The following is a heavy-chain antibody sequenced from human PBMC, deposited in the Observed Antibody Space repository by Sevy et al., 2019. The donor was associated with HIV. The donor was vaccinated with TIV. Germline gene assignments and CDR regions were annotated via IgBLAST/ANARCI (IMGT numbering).Heavy chain of an antibody. CDR3: ARGKHIVVVIAITTNYYYYGMDV. CDR2: ISAYNGNT. V-gene: IGHV1-18*01. CDR1: GYTFTSYG. J-gene: IGHJ6*02. Sequence: ASVKVSCKASGYTFTSYGISWVRQAPGQGLEWMGWISAYNGNTNYAQKLQGRVTMTTDTSTSTAYMELRSLRSDDTAVYYCARGKHIVVVIAITTNYYYYGMDVWGQGTTVTVSS. D-gene: IGHD2-21*01.